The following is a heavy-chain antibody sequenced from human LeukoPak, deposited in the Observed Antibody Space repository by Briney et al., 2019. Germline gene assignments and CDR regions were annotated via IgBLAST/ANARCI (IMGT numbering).Heavy chain of an antibody. V-gene: IGHV3-30*01. CDR1: GFTFSSYA. D-gene: IGHD5-24*01. CDR3: ARVGTGWLQLSGYFDY. Sequence: RSLRLSCAASGFTFSSYAMHWVRQAPGKGLEWVAVISYDGSNKYYADSVKGRFTITRDNSKNTLYLQMNSLRAEDTAVYYCARVGTGWLQLSGYFDYWGQGTLVTVSS. J-gene: IGHJ4*02. CDR2: ISYDGSNK.